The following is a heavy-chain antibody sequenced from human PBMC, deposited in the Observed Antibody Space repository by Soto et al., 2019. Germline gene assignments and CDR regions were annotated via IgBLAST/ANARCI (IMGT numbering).Heavy chain of an antibody. V-gene: IGHV1-58*01. CDR3: AAAVIMINNKTPYAFDM. CDR1: GFTCGNSA. D-gene: IGHD3-16*01. CDR2: ILVASGGT. Sequence: QMQLVQSGPEVKKPGTSVRVSCKASGFTCGNSAVHWVRQARGQRLEWMGWILVASGGTNYAENFEERVTIARDMSTSTAYMELSSLRTEDTAVYFCAAAVIMINNKTPYAFDMWGQGTLVTVSS. J-gene: IGHJ3*02.